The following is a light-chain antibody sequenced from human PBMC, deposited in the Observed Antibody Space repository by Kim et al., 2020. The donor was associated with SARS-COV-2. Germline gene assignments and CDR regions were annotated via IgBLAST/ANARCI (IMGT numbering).Light chain of an antibody. J-gene: IGLJ3*02. CDR2: NDS. CDR3: QAWDNNNGV. CDR1: RLGDKY. V-gene: IGLV3-1*01. Sequence: SYELTQPPSVSVSPGQTASITCSGDRLGDKYASWYQQKPGQSPVLVIYNDSRRPSGIPERFSGSNSGNTATLTIRGTQAIDEADYYCQAWDNNNGVFGGGTKLAVL.